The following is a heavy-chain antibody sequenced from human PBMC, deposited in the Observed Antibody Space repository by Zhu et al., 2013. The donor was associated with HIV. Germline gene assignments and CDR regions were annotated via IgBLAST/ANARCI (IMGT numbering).Heavy chain of an antibody. CDR3: ARDPRSGSFSDY. D-gene: IGHD3-10*01. J-gene: IGHJ4*02. CDR2: ISTYNGDT. V-gene: IGHV1-18*01. CDR1: GYIFTTYG. Sequence: QLVQSGVEVKKPGASVKVSCKASGYIFTTYGISWVRQAPGQGLEWMGWISTYNGDTNYAQSFRGRVTMTTDTYTSTAFMDLRSLRSDDTAVYYCARDPRSGSFSDYWGQGTLVTVSS.